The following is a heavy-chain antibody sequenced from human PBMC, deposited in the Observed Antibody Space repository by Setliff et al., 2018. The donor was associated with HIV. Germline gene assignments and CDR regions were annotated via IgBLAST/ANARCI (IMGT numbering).Heavy chain of an antibody. J-gene: IGHJ5*02. CDR3: AREHDYSNYRRLDP. CDR2: LHHSGSS. Sequence: SETLSLTCTVSGDSIITYYWTWIRQPPGKGLEWIGYLHHSGSSDYTPSLRSRVTMSVDTSKNQFSLKLTSVTAADTAVYYCAREHDYSNYRRLDPWGQGILVTVSS. CDR1: GDSIITYY. D-gene: IGHD4-4*01. V-gene: IGHV4-4*08.